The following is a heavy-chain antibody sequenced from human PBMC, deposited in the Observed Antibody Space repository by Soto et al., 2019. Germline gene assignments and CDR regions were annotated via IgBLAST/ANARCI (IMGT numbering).Heavy chain of an antibody. CDR2: ISYDGSNK. J-gene: IGHJ6*02. CDR3: AKGTYDFWSGYRPNGMDV. CDR1: GFTFSSYG. D-gene: IGHD3-3*01. Sequence: GGSLRLSCAASGFTFSSYGMHWVRQAPGKGLEWVAVISYDGSNKYYADSVKGRFTISRDNSKNTLYLQMNSLRAEDTAVYYCAKGTYDFWSGYRPNGMDVWGQGTTVTVSS. V-gene: IGHV3-30*18.